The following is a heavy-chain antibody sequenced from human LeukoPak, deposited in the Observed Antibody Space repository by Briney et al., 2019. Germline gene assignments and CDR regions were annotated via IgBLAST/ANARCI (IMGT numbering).Heavy chain of an antibody. D-gene: IGHD1-26*01. V-gene: IGHV3-23*01. CDR3: ATASHPTVVGPSYFDY. J-gene: IGHJ4*02. CDR2: VSGGGDT. CDR1: GFTFSTYA. Sequence: GGSLRLSCVGSGFTFSTYAMSWVRRAPGKRLEWVSAVSGGGDTFYSDSVKGRFTISRDNSKNTLYLQMNSLRVEDTAVYYCATASHPTVVGPSYFDYWGQGTLVTVSS.